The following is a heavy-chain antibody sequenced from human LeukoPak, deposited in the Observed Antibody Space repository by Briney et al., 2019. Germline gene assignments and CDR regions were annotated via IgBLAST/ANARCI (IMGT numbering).Heavy chain of an antibody. Sequence: GGSLRLSCAASGFTFSSYAMSWVRQAPGKGLEWVSVINHSGGTTYYVDSVKGRFTISRDSSKNTVYLQMNSLRAEDTAVYYCANHRTAYYYDSSGYYYYWGQGTLVTVSS. D-gene: IGHD3-22*01. CDR2: INHSGGTT. CDR3: ANHRTAYYYDSSGYYYY. J-gene: IGHJ4*02. CDR1: GFTFSSYA. V-gene: IGHV3-23*01.